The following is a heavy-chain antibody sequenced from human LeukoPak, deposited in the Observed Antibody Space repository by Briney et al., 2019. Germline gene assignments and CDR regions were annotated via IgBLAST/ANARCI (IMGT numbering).Heavy chain of an antibody. Sequence: GASVKVSCKASGYTFTSYGISWVRQAPGQGLEWMGWINPNSGGTNYAQKFQGRVTMTRDTSISTAYMELSRLRSDDTAVYYCARGSKFSGRLLLSSIIYGMDVWGQGTTVTVSS. CDR3: ARGSKFSGRLLLSSIIYGMDV. CDR1: GYTFTSYG. CDR2: INPNSGGT. V-gene: IGHV1-2*02. D-gene: IGHD3-10*01. J-gene: IGHJ6*02.